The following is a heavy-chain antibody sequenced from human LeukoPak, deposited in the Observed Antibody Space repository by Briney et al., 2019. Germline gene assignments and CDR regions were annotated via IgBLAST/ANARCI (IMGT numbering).Heavy chain of an antibody. CDR2: IWYDGSKM. D-gene: IGHD6-19*01. J-gene: IGHJ4*02. Sequence: GRSLRLSCAVSGYTFSSHGMEWLRQAPGKGLEWVAVIWYDGSKMYYADSVKGRFTISRDNSKNILYLEMKSLRAEDTAVYYCARHYSSGWFDYWGQGTLVTVSS. CDR1: GYTFSSHG. CDR3: ARHYSSGWFDY. V-gene: IGHV3-33*01.